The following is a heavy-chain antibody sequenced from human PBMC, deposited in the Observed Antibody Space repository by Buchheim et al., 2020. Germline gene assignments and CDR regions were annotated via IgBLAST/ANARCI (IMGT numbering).Heavy chain of an antibody. D-gene: IGHD6-19*01. V-gene: IGHV3-30*04. CDR2: ISYDGSNK. CDR1: GFTFSSYA. CDR3: ARFPYSSGWYYFDY. J-gene: IGHJ4*02. Sequence: QVQLVESGGGVVQPGRSLRLSCAASGFTFSSYAMHWVRQAPGKGLEWVAVISYDGSNKYYADSVKGRFTISRDNSKNTLYLQMNGLRAEDTAVYYCARFPYSSGWYYFDYWGQGTL.